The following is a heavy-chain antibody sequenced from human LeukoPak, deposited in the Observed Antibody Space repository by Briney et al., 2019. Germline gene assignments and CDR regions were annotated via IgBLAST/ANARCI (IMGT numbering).Heavy chain of an antibody. CDR1: GVSFSGNY. D-gene: IGHD2-21*01. CDR2: IYQTKYT. V-gene: IGHV4-34*01. CDR3: ARIRCSPGDDSRYNY. J-gene: IGHJ4*02. Sequence: SETLSLTCGVRGVSFSGNYWSWIRQSPGKGLEWIGEIYQTKYTTYNPSLKSRVTIWADTSVNQLSLTVTSVTAADTAIYYCARIRCSPGDDSRYNYWGRGTLVTVSS.